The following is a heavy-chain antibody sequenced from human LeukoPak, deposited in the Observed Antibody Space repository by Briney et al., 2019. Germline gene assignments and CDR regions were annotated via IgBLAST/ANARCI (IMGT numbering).Heavy chain of an antibody. D-gene: IGHD3-22*01. Sequence: SETLTLTCTVSGGSISRYSWNWIRQPPGKGLEWIGYIYYSGSTNYNPSLKSRVTISVDTSKNQFSLNLTSVTAADTAVYYCARGVSGYTVSFDYGGEGTLVTVSS. CDR1: GGSISRYS. CDR3: ARGVSGYTVSFDY. J-gene: IGHJ4*02. V-gene: IGHV4-59*08. CDR2: IYYSGST.